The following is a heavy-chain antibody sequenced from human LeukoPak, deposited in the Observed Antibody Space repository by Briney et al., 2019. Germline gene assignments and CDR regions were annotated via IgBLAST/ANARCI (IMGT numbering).Heavy chain of an antibody. V-gene: IGHV3-23*01. CDR3: AKSGYSYGSGHYYFDY. CDR1: GFTFSSYA. CDR2: ISHSSSGT. J-gene: IGHJ4*02. Sequence: GGSLRLSCVGSGFTFSSYAMSWVRQAPGKGLEWVSAISHSSSGTYYVDSVKGRFTISRDNSKNTLYLQMNSLRAEDTAVYYCAKSGYSYGSGHYYFDYWGQGTLVTVSS. D-gene: IGHD5-18*01.